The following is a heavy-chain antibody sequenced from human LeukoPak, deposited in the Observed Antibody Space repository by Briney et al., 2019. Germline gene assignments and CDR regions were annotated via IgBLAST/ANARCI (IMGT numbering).Heavy chain of an antibody. CDR3: ARAGTNFDY. J-gene: IGHJ4*02. CDR2: ISSSSSRYT. CDR1: GFPFRDYY. V-gene: IGHV3-11*06. Sequence: PGGPLSLFCGASGFPFRDYYMRWIRQAPGKGLEWVSYISSSSSRYTNYADSVKGRFTISRDNAKNTLYLQTNSLRAEDTAVYYCARAGTNFDYWGQGTLVTVSS.